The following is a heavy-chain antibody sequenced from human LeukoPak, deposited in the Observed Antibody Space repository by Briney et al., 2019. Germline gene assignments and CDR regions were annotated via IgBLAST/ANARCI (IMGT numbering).Heavy chain of an antibody. CDR3: ARARNYYDSSGFYYEGDAFDI. CDR2: IYYSGST. Sequence: SETLSLTCTVSGGSISSGSYYWGWIRQPPGTGLEWIGSIYYSGSTNYNPSLKSRVTISVDTSKNQFSLKLSSVTAADTAVYYCARARNYYDSSGFYYEGDAFDIWGQGTMVTVSS. CDR1: GGSISSGSYY. V-gene: IGHV4-39*07. D-gene: IGHD3-22*01. J-gene: IGHJ3*02.